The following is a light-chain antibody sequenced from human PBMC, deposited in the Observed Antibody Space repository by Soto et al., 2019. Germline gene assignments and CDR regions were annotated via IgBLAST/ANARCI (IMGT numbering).Light chain of an antibody. CDR1: QSISDL. CDR2: EAS. J-gene: IGKJ1*01. Sequence: DIQMTQSPSTLSASVGDRVTITCRASQSISDLLAWYQQKPGKAPKLLIYEASNLKSGVPSRFSGSGCGTEDNLTISSLQPDDFASYYCQQYNRFWTFGQGTKVELK. CDR3: QQYNRFWT. V-gene: IGKV1-5*03.